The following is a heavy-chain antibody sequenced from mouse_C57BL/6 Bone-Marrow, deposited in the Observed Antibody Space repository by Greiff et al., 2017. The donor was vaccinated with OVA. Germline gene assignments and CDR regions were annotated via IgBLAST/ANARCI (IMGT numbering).Heavy chain of an antibody. J-gene: IGHJ4*01. Sequence: VQLKQSGPELVKPGASVKIPCKASGYTFTDYNMDWVKQSHGKSLEWIGDINPNNGGTIYNQKFKGKATLTVDKSSSTAYMELRSLTSEDTAVYYCARRKNPYAMDYWGQGTSVTVSS. V-gene: IGHV1-18*01. CDR1: GYTFTDYN. CDR3: ARRKNPYAMDY. CDR2: INPNNGGT.